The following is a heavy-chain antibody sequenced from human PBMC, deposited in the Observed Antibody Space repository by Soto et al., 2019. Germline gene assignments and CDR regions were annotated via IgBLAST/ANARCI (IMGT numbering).Heavy chain of an antibody. CDR3: AKEPSRRGGFTDY. J-gene: IGHJ4*02. D-gene: IGHD5-12*01. V-gene: IGHV3-23*01. Sequence: PGGSLRLSCAASGFTFSSYAMSWVRQAPGKGLEWVSAISGSGSNTYYADSVKGRFTISRDNSKNTLYLQMNSLRAEDTAVYYCAKEPSRRGGFTDYWGQGTLVTVSS. CDR1: GFTFSSYA. CDR2: ISGSGSNT.